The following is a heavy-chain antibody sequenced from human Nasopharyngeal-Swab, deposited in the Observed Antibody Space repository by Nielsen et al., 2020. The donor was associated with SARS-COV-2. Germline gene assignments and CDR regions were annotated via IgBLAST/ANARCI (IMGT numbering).Heavy chain of an antibody. CDR2: INPSGGST. J-gene: IGHJ3*02. D-gene: IGHD3-22*01. CDR1: GYTFTSYY. CDR3: ARALGDYYDSSVATGPDASEI. Sequence: ASVKVSCKASGYTFTSYYMHWVRQAPGQGLEWMGIINPSGGSTSYAQKFQGRVTMTRDTSTSTVYMELSSLRSEDTAVYYCARALGDYYDSSVATGPDASEIWGQGTMVTVSS. V-gene: IGHV1-46*01.